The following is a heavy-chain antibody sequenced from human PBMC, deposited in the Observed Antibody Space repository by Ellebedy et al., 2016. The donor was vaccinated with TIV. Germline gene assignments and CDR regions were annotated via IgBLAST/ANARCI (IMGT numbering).Heavy chain of an antibody. CDR1: GFTFKNYW. CDR2: ILGGGGTT. J-gene: IGHJ3*02. D-gene: IGHD3-16*01. V-gene: IGHV3-23*01. Sequence: GESLKISCAASGFTFKNYWMTWVRQTPGKGLEWVSAILGGGGTTYYADSVKGRFTISRDNSKNTLFLQMNSLRAEDTAIYYCAKDQVGGDGRWVFDIWGQGTMVTVSS. CDR3: AKDQVGGDGRWVFDI.